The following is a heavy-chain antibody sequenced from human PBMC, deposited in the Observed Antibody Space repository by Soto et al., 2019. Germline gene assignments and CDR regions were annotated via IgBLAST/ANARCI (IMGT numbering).Heavy chain of an antibody. CDR1: GFTFSSCA. D-gene: IGHD6-6*01. J-gene: IGHJ4*02. V-gene: IGHV3-23*01. CDR3: AKNPSLLVGNYFVY. CDR2: ISASGGST. Sequence: PGGSLRLSCAASGFTFSSCAMSWVRQASGKGLEWVSAISASGGSTYYTDSVKGRFTISRDNSKNTLYMQMNSLRSEDTAVYYCAKNPSLLVGNYFVYWGQGALVTVSS.